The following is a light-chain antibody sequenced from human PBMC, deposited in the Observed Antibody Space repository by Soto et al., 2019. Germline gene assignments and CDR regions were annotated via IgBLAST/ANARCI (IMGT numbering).Light chain of an antibody. V-gene: IGLV1-44*01. CDR3: AAWEDRLDGDV. CDR1: SSNIGSKT. Sequence: QSVLTQPPSASGTPVPIVAISCSGSSSNIGSKTMTWYQQLPRTAAKLLISSTSQRPSGAPRRCSGSNSRASACLSITGLQSDDEAEYYCAAWEDRLDGDVCGRGTKVNVL. CDR2: STS. J-gene: IGLJ1*01.